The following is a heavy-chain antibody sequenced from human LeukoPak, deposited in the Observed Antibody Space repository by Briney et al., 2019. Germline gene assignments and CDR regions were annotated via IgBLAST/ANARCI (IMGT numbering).Heavy chain of an antibody. CDR2: ISSSGSTI. D-gene: IGHD3-22*01. J-gene: IGHJ4*02. CDR1: GVTFSNYF. V-gene: IGHV3-11*01. CDR3: ASSLGSSSGYDFDY. Sequence: GGSLRLSCAASGVTFSNYFMTWVRQAPGKGLEWVSYISSSGSTIYYADSVKGRFTISRDNAKNSLYLQMNSLRAEDTAVYYCASSLGSSSGYDFDYWGQGTLVTVSS.